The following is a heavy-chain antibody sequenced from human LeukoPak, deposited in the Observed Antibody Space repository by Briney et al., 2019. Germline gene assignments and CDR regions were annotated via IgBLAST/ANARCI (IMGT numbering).Heavy chain of an antibody. CDR3: ARGSIHYGSGSYDNYYYYMDV. J-gene: IGHJ6*03. D-gene: IGHD3-10*01. CDR2: INPSGGST. V-gene: IGHV1-46*01. CDR1: GYTFTSYY. Sequence: EASVKVSCKASGYTFTSYYMHWVRQAPGQGLEWMGIINPSGGSTSYAQKFQGRVTMTRDTSTSTVYMELSSLRSEDTAVYYCARGSIHYGSGSYDNYYYYMDVWGKGTTVTVSS.